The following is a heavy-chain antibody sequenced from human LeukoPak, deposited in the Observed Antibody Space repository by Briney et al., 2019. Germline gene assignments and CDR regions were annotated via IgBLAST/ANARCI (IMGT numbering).Heavy chain of an antibody. J-gene: IGHJ4*02. CDR2: INANSGGT. D-gene: IGHD6-19*01. Sequence: ASVKVSCKASGYTFTGYYMHWVRQAPGQGLEWMGWINANSGGTKHQHPFQGRVTMPTHSSIHTAYLELSRLRSDDTAVYYCARVGKWLGPYNWGEGTLVTVSS. CDR3: ARVGKWLGPYN. V-gene: IGHV1-2*02. CDR1: GYTFTGYY.